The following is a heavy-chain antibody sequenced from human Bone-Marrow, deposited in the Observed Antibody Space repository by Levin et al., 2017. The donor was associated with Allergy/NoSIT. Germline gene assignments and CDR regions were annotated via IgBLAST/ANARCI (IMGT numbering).Heavy chain of an antibody. CDR2: IDPSDSYT. CDR3: ARIGAPGAPDV. V-gene: IGHV5-10-1*01. Sequence: GGSLRLSCRASGYSFTSFWINWVRQMPGKGLEWMGRIDPSDSYTDYSPSLQGHVTLSVDKSTNIAYLQWSSLKASDSAMYYCARIGAPGAPDVWGQGTLVTVSS. D-gene: IGHD6-13*01. CDR1: GYSFTSFW. J-gene: IGHJ4*02.